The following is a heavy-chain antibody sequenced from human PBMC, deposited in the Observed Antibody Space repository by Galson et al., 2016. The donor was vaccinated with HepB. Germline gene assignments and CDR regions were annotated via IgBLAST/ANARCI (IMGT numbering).Heavy chain of an antibody. CDR1: GDSVSSNSAA. D-gene: IGHD6-13*01. CDR3: ARDGASAGARMLVY. V-gene: IGHV6-1*01. CDR2: TFYRSKWHS. Sequence: CAISGDSVSSNSAAWSWIRQSPSRGLEWLGRTFYRSKWHSEYSASVKSRITFNADTSKNQFSLQLSSVTPEDTGVYYCARDGASAGARMLVYWGQGVLVTVSS. J-gene: IGHJ4*02.